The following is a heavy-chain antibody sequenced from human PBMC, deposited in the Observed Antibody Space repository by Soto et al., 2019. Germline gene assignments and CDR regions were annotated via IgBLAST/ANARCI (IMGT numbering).Heavy chain of an antibody. Sequence: QVQLVQSGAEEKKPGASVKVSCKASGYTFTSYAIHWVRQAPGQRREWMGWIDAGNGNTKYSQKFQGRVIITRDTSASAAYTELRRLRSEDTAVYFCEREPVVYYYGMDVWGQGTTVTVSS. V-gene: IGHV1-3*05. CDR3: EREPVVYYYGMDV. J-gene: IGHJ6*02. CDR2: IDAGNGNT. D-gene: IGHD2-2*01. CDR1: GYTFTSYA.